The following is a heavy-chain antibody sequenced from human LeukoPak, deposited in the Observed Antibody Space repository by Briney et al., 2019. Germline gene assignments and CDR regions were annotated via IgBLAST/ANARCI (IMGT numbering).Heavy chain of an antibody. CDR2: ISYDGSSK. CDR3: ARQVGDGYNFYAFDI. J-gene: IGHJ3*02. D-gene: IGHD5-24*01. V-gene: IGHV3-30-3*01. CDR1: GFTFSSYA. Sequence: GGSLRLSCAASGFTFSSYAMHWVRQAPGKGLEWVAFISYDGSSKFYADSVKGRFTISRDNSRNTLYLQMNSLRAEDTAVYYCARQVGDGYNFYAFDIWGQGTMVTVSS.